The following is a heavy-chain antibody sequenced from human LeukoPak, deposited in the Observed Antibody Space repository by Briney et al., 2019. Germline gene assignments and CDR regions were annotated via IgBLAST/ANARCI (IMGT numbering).Heavy chain of an antibody. CDR1: GGPISSSSYY. V-gene: IGHV4-39*01. J-gene: IGHJ5*02. CDR2: IYYSGST. CDR3: ARLYIAVAGTEWFDP. D-gene: IGHD6-19*01. Sequence: PAETLSLTCTVSGGPISSSSYYWGWIRQPPGKGLEWIGSIYYSGSTYYNPSLKSRVTISVDTSKNQFSLKLSSVTAADTAVYYCARLYIAVAGTEWFDPWGQGTLVTVSS.